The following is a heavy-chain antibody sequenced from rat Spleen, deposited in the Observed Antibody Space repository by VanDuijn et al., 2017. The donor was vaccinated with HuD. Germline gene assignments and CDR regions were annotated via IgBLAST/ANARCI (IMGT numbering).Heavy chain of an antibody. Sequence: EVQLVESDGGLVQPGRSLELSCTASGFTFSDYYMAWVRQAPTKGLEWLATISYDGSSTYYRDSVKGRFTISRNNVKGTLYLQMDSLRSEDTATYFCTRRGFLSDWYFDFWGPGTMVTVSS. V-gene: IGHV5-29*01. CDR1: GFTFSDYY. CDR2: ISYDGSST. D-gene: IGHD4-4*01. J-gene: IGHJ1*01. CDR3: TRRGFLSDWYFDF.